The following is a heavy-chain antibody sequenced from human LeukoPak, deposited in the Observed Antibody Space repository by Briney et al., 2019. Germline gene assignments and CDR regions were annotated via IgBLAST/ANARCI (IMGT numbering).Heavy chain of an antibody. J-gene: IGHJ6*03. CDR1: GYTFTSYG. CDR3: ARVPQKTIAARPEGGYYYYYMDV. D-gene: IGHD6-6*01. Sequence: ASVKVSCKASGYTFTSYGISWVRQAPGQGLEWMGWISAYNGNTNYAQKLQGRVTMTTDTSTSTAYMELRSLRSDDTAVYYCARVPQKTIAARPEGGYYYYYMDVWGKGTTVTVSS. V-gene: IGHV1-18*01. CDR2: ISAYNGNT.